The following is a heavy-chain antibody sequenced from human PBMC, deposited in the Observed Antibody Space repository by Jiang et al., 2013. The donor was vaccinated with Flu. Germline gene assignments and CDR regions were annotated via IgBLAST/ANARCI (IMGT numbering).Heavy chain of an antibody. CDR2: TYYRSKWYN. D-gene: IGHD1-1*01. CDR3: ARDRVELNWFDP. V-gene: IGHV6-1*01. J-gene: IGHJ5*02. Sequence: RTYYRSKWYNDYAVSVKSRITINPDTSKNQFSLQLNSVTPEDTAVYFCARDRVELNWFDPWGQGTLVTVSS.